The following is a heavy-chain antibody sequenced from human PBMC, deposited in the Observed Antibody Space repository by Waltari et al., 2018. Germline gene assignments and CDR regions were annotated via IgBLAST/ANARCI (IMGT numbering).Heavy chain of an antibody. V-gene: IGHV5-51*02. CDR1: GGSISSGGYY. CDR3: ARIPSGYDRLFDY. Sequence: VQLQESGPGLVKPSQTLSLTCTVSGGSISSGGYYWSWYRQHPGKGLEWMGIIYPGDSDTRYSPSFQGQVTISADKSISTAYLQWSSLKASDTAMYYCARIPSGYDRLFDYWGQGTLVTVSS. D-gene: IGHD5-12*01. CDR2: IYPGDSDT. J-gene: IGHJ4*02.